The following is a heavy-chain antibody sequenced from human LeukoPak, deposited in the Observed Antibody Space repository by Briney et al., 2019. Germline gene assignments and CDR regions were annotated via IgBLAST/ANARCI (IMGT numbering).Heavy chain of an antibody. J-gene: IGHJ6*02. CDR2: ISSSSSYI. V-gene: IGHV3-21*01. Sequence: GGSLRLSCAASGFTFSSYSMNWVRQAPGKGLEWVSSISSSSSYIYYADSVKGRFTISRDNAKNSLYLQMNSLRAEDTAVYYCTRDGIYGSGSYYYGMDVWGQGTTVTVPS. CDR3: TRDGIYGSGSYYYGMDV. D-gene: IGHD3-10*01. CDR1: GFTFSSYS.